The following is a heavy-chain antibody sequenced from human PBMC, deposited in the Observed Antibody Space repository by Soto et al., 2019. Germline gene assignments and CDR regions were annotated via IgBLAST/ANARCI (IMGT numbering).Heavy chain of an antibody. CDR1: GFTFDDFA. D-gene: IGHD3-10*01. J-gene: IGHJ3*01. CDR2: ISWSSGSI. V-gene: IGHV3-9*01. Sequence: EVQLVESGGGLVQPGRSLRLSCAASGFTFDDFAMHWVRQVPGKALEWVSGISWSSGSIDYADSVKGRFTISRDNAKNALYLQMNSLRAEDTALYFWARGLNYGSGSYILFEAFELWGQWTVVSVSS. CDR3: ARGLNYGSGSYILFEAFEL.